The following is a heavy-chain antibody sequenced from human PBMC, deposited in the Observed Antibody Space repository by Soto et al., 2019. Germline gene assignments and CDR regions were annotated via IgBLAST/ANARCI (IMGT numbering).Heavy chain of an antibody. CDR3: ARGRDCTGSRCFYYGMDV. Sequence: QVQLVESGGGVVQPGRSLRLSCAASGFTFSSFVMHWVRQAPGKELEWVAVIWFDGSNKYYADSVKGRFTISRDNSKNTLYVQMASLRAEDTAVYYCARGRDCTGSRCFYYGMDVWGPGTTVTVSS. CDR2: IWFDGSNK. V-gene: IGHV3-33*01. J-gene: IGHJ6*02. CDR1: GFTFSSFV. D-gene: IGHD2-15*01.